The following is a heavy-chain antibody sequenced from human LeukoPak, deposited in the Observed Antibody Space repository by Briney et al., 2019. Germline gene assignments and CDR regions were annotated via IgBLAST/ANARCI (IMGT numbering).Heavy chain of an antibody. CDR1: GFTVSNNY. CDR2: IYSGGTT. Sequence: GGSQRLSCAASGFTVSNNYMSWVRQAPGKGLEWVSVIYSGGTTYYADSVKGRFTISRDNSKNTLYLQMNSLRAEDTAVYYCAKEAGTGWFDPWGQGTLVTVSS. V-gene: IGHV3-53*01. CDR3: AKEAGTGWFDP. J-gene: IGHJ5*02. D-gene: IGHD6-13*01.